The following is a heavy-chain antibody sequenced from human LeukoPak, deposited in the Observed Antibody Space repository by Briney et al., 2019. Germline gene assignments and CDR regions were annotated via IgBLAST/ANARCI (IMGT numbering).Heavy chain of an antibody. CDR1: GYSISSGYY. V-gene: IGHV4-38-2*01. Sequence: SETLSLTCAVSGYSISSGYYWGWIRQPPGKGLEWIGSIYHSGSTYYNPSLKSRVTISVDTSKNQFSLKLNTVTAADTAVYYCARGAYSGSLEGAFDIWGQGTMVTVSS. CDR2: IYHSGST. J-gene: IGHJ3*02. D-gene: IGHD1-26*01. CDR3: ARGAYSGSLEGAFDI.